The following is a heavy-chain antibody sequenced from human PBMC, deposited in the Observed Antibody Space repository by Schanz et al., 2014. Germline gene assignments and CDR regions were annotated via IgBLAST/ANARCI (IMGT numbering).Heavy chain of an antibody. J-gene: IGHJ6*01. D-gene: IGHD3-10*01. CDR3: VRDAGWSFGDYHGMDV. CDR1: GYTFNNHG. Sequence: QVQLVQSGGEVKKPGASATVSCKASGYTFNNHGISWVRQAPGQELEWMGWISVYHGHTNYAEKVHGRVTMTTDTSTRTDYMELRSLISDDTAVYYCVRDAGWSFGDYHGMDVWGEGTSVTVSA. V-gene: IGHV1-18*01. CDR2: ISVYHGHT.